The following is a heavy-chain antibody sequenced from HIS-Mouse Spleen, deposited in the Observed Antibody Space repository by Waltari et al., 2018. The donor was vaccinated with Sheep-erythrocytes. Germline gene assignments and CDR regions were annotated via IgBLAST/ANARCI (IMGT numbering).Heavy chain of an antibody. J-gene: IGHJ5*02. CDR1: GGSISSGGYY. Sequence: QVQLQESGPGLVKPSQTLSLTCTVSGGSISSGGYYWRWIRQHPGKGLAWIGYIYYSGSTYHNPSLQIRVTRSVDTSKTQFSLKLSSVTAADTAVYYCARALIITMVRGVTSNWFDPWGQGTLVTVSS. V-gene: IGHV4-31*03. D-gene: IGHD3-10*01. CDR2: IYYSGST. CDR3: ARALIITMVRGVTSNWFDP.